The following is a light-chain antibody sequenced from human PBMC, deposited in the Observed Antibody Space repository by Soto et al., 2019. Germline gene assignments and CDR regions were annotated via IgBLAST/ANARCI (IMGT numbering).Light chain of an antibody. CDR2: DVS. J-gene: IGLJ1*01. V-gene: IGLV2-14*01. CDR3: SSYTSSSTLVYV. Sequence: QSALTQPASVSGSPGQSITISCTGTSSDVGGYNYVSWYQQHPGKAPKLMIYDVSNRPSGVSNRFSGSKSGNTASLTISGLQAEDEPDYYCSSYTSSSTLVYVFGTGTKVTV. CDR1: SSDVGGYNY.